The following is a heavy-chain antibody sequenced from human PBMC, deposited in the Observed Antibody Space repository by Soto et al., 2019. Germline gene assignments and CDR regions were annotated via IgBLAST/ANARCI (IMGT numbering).Heavy chain of an antibody. D-gene: IGHD1-26*01. V-gene: IGHV4-34*01. J-gene: IGHJ6*02. CDR1: GGSFSGYY. CDR3: ASIVGAKSRAYYYYYGMDV. Sequence: PSETLSLTCAVYGGSFSGYYWSWIRQPPGKGLEWIGEINHSGSTNYNPSLKSRVTISVDTSKNQFSLKLSSVTAADTAVYYCASIVGAKSRAYYYYYGMDVWGQGTTVTVSS. CDR2: INHSGST.